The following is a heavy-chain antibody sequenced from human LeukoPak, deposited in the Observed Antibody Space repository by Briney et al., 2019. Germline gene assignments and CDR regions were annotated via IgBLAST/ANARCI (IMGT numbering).Heavy chain of an antibody. CDR1: GFTFSDYS. J-gene: IGHJ4*02. D-gene: IGHD3-22*01. CDR3: ARDPSRYYYDSSGSFDY. CDR2: ISSSSTYI. V-gene: IGHV3-21*01. Sequence: GGSLRLSCAASGFTFSDYSMNWVRQAPGKGLEWVTSISSSSTYIYYADSVKGRFTISRDNAKNSLYLQMNSLRAEDTAVYYCARDPSRYYYDSSGSFDYWGQGTLVTVSS.